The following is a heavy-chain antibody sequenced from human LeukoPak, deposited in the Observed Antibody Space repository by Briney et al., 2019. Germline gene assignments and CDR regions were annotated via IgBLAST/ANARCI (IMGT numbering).Heavy chain of an antibody. V-gene: IGHV1-69*05. CDR3: ARGHCSSTSCYAFDI. CDR2: IIPIFGTA. J-gene: IGHJ3*02. CDR1: GYTFTSYG. Sequence: GASVKVSCKAPGYTFTSYGISWVRQAPGQGLEWMGGIIPIFGTANYAQKFQGRVTITTDESTSTAYMELSSLRSEDTAVYYCARGHCSSTSCYAFDIWGQGTMVTVSS. D-gene: IGHD2-2*01.